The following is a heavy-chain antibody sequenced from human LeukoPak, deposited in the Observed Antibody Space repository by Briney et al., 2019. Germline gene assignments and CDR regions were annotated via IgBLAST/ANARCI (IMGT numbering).Heavy chain of an antibody. CDR2: IIPIFGTA. D-gene: IGHD6-19*01. V-gene: IGHV1-69*13. J-gene: IGHJ4*02. CDR1: GGTFSSYA. Sequence: ASVKVSCKASGGTFSSYAISWVRQAPGQGLEWMGGIIPIFGTANYAQKFQGRVTITADESTSTAYTELRSLRSDDTAVYYCARDSRAVATSVWGQGTLVTVSS. CDR3: ARDSRAVATSV.